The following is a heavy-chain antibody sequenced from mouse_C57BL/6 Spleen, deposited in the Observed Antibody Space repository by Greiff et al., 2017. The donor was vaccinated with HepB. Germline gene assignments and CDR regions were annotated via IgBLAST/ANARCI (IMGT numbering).Heavy chain of an antibody. Sequence: QVHVKQPGAELVKPGASVKLSCKASGYTFTSYWMHWVKQRPGQGLEWIGMIHPNSGSTNYNEKFKSKATLTVDKSSSTAYMQLSSLTSEDSAVYYCARGATVVARDYFDYWGQGTTLTVSS. D-gene: IGHD1-1*01. CDR1: GYTFTSYW. CDR3: ARGATVVARDYFDY. CDR2: IHPNSGST. V-gene: IGHV1-64*01. J-gene: IGHJ2*01.